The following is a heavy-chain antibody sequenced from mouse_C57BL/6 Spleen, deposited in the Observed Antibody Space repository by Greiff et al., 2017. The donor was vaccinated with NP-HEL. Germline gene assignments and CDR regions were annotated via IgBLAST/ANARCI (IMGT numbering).Heavy chain of an antibody. CDR2: INPSSGYT. D-gene: IGHD1-1*01. CDR1: GYTFTSYW. Sequence: QVQLKQSGAELAKPGASVKLSCKASGYTFTSYWMHWVKQRPGQGLEWIGYINPSSGYTKYNQKFKDKATLTADKSSSTAYMQLSSLTYEDSAVYYCARSCGSSYGYFDVWGTGTTVTVSS. V-gene: IGHV1-7*01. CDR3: ARSCGSSYGYFDV. J-gene: IGHJ1*03.